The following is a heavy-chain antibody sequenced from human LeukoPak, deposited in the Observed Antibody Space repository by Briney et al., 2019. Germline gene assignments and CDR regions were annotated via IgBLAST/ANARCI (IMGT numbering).Heavy chain of an antibody. CDR3: ARGIHFDY. Sequence: GGSLRLSCAASGFTFSSYAMSWLRQAPGKGLEWVANIKQDGSEKYYVDSVKGRFTISRDNAKSSLSLQMYSLRAEDTAVYYCARGIHFDYWGQGSLVTVSS. V-gene: IGHV3-7*04. J-gene: IGHJ4*02. CDR1: GFTFSSYA. CDR2: IKQDGSEK.